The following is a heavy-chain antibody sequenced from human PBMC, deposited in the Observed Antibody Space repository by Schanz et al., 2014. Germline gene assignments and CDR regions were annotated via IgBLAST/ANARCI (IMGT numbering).Heavy chain of an antibody. D-gene: IGHD2-15*01. CDR3: ARLVGPSFYYGMDV. CDR2: IYDSGNT. Sequence: QVQLQESGPGLVTPSQTLSLTCNVSGDSMSSGGYYWNWIRQHPGKGLEWIGYIYDSGNTYYNPSLKSRVTMSRDTSEKQFSLNLRAVTGADTAVYYCARLVGPSFYYGMDVWGQGTTVTVS. J-gene: IGHJ6*02. V-gene: IGHV4-31*03. CDR1: GDSMSSGGYY.